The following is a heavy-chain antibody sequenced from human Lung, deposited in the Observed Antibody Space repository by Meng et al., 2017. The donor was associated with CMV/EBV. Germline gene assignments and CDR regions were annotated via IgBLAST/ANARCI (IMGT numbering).Heavy chain of an antibody. CDR1: GDTFNKYV. V-gene: IGHV1-69*10. Sequence: SVXVSXKASGDTFNKYVTSWVRQAPGQGLEWMGGIIPMRSVTNYAQKFQGRVTIIADTSTATVYMELSSLRSEDTAMYYCVASEEFYHFRSGWEWYYHYGMDVWXPGTXVTVSS. CDR3: VASEEFYHFRSGWEWYYHYGMDV. J-gene: IGHJ6*02. CDR2: IIPMRSVT. D-gene: IGHD3-3*02.